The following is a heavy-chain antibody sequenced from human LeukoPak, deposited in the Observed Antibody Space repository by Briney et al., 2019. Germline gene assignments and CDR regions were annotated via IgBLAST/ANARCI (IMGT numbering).Heavy chain of an antibody. V-gene: IGHV3-73*01. CDR1: GFTFSGSA. CDR2: IRSNYAT. Sequence: GGSLRLSCAGSGFTFSGSAIHWVRQASGKGLEWVGRIRSNYATTYAASMKGRFTISRDDSQNTAYLQINSLKTEDTAVYYCTRLYDGSGTYYNGDYWGQGTLLTVSS. CDR3: TRLYDGSGTYYNGDY. J-gene: IGHJ4*02. D-gene: IGHD3-10*01.